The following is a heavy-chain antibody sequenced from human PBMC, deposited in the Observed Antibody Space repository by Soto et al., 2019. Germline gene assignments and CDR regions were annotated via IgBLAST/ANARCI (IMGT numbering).Heavy chain of an antibody. Sequence: ASVKVSCKASGFTFTHSAVQWVRQARGQRLEWIGWIVVGSGNTNYAQKFQERVAITRDMSTSTAYMELSSLRSEDTAVYYCATYTDYYGSGSYAFDIWGQGTMVTVSS. D-gene: IGHD3-10*01. CDR3: ATYTDYYGSGSYAFDI. CDR2: IVVGSGNT. V-gene: IGHV1-58*01. CDR1: GFTFTHSA. J-gene: IGHJ3*02.